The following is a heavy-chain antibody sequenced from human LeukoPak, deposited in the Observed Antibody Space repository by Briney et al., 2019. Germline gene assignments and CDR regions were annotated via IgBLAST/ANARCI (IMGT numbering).Heavy chain of an antibody. CDR2: ISGSGGST. CDR1: GFTFSSYA. J-gene: IGHJ4*02. Sequence: GGSLRLSCAASGFTFSSYAMSWVRQAPGKGLEWVSAISGSGGSTYYADSVKGRFTISRDNSKNTLYLQMNSLRAEDTAVYYCAKDWSVGYYDFWSGSRPYYFDYWGQGTLVTVSS. V-gene: IGHV3-23*01. D-gene: IGHD3-3*01. CDR3: AKDWSVGYYDFWSGSRPYYFDY.